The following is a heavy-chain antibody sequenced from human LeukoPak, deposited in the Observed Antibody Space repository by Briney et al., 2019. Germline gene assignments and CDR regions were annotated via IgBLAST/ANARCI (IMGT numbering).Heavy chain of an antibody. V-gene: IGHV3-23*01. J-gene: IGHJ6*02. CDR1: GLTFSNYA. CDR2: ISGSGGST. D-gene: IGHD1-14*01. CDR3: AKVRTYFYHGLDV. Sequence: GGSLRLSCAASGLTFSNYAMSWVRQAPGKGLEWVSAISGSGGSTYYADSVKGRFTNSRDNSKNTLYLQMNSLRAEDTAVYYCAKVRTYFYHGLDVWGQGTTVTVSS.